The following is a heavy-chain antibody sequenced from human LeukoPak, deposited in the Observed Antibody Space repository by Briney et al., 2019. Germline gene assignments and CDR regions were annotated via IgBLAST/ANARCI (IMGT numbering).Heavy chain of an antibody. J-gene: IGHJ4*02. V-gene: IGHV3-30*04. D-gene: IGHD6-19*01. Sequence: GGSLRLSCVVSGFTLSSYAMHWVRQAPGKGLEWVAVISYGGRTKYHAASVKGRFTISSDNSQYPLYLQLNSPRAEDTVLYYCARARSGWYLGQFDYWGQGTLVTVSS. CDR3: ARARSGWYLGQFDY. CDR1: GFTLSSYA. CDR2: ISYGGRTK.